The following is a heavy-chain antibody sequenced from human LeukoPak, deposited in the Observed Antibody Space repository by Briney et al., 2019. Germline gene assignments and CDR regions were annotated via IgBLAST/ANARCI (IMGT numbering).Heavy chain of an antibody. J-gene: IGHJ4*02. Sequence: ETGGSLRLSCAASGFTFDDYAMHWVRQAPGKGLEWVSGISWNSGSIGYADSVKGRFTISRDNAKNSLYLQMNSLRAEDTALYYCAKGLYDSSGYLDYWGQGTLVTVSS. CDR2: ISWNSGSI. CDR1: GFTFDDYA. CDR3: AKGLYDSSGYLDY. D-gene: IGHD3-22*01. V-gene: IGHV3-9*01.